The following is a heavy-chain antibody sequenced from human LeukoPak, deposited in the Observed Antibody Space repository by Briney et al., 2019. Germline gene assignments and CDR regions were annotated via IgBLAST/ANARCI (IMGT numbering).Heavy chain of an antibody. CDR1: GFAFSDYD. CDR3: AKGLRFFEWPPAY. J-gene: IGHJ4*02. CDR2: ISASGGAT. Sequence: PWGSLRLSCVASGFAFSDYDMNWFRQAPGTGLEWVSTISASGGATYYADSVRGRLTISRDNSKNTLYLQMSSLKAEDTAVYYCAKGLRFFEWPPAYWGQGTLVTVSS. V-gene: IGHV3-23*01. D-gene: IGHD3-3*01.